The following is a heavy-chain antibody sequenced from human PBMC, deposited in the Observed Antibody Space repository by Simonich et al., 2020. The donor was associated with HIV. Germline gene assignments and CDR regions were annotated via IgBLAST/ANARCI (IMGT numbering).Heavy chain of an antibody. CDR2: NSSRRSNK. CDR3: ARDPGASWWANYYYYMDV. V-gene: IGHV3-21*01. CDR1: GFTFSSYS. D-gene: IGHD2-15*01. Sequence: EVQLVESGGGLVKPGGSLRLSCAASGFTFSSYSMNWVSQGPGKGLKGFSSNSSRRSNKYYADSLKGRFTISRDNAKNSLYLQMNRLRAEDTAVYYCARDPGASWWANYYYYMDVWGKGTTVTVSS. J-gene: IGHJ6*03.